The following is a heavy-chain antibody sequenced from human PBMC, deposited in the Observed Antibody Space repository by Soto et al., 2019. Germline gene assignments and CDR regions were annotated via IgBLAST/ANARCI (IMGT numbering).Heavy chain of an antibody. V-gene: IGHV4-34*01. D-gene: IGHD3-10*01. CDR2: INSGGST. CDR1: GGSISSYY. Sequence: PSETLSLTCTVSGGSISSYYWSWIRQPPGKGLEWIGEINSGGSTNYNPSLKSRVTISVDTSKNQFSLKLSSVTAADTAVYYCARVTMVRTYYYYGMDVWGQGTTVTVSS. CDR3: ARVTMVRTYYYYGMDV. J-gene: IGHJ6*02.